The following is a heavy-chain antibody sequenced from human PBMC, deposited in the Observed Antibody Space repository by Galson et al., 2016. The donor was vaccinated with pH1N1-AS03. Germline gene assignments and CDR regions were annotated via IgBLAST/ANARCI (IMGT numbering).Heavy chain of an antibody. J-gene: IGHJ4*02. CDR2: ITPIFGTA. CDR1: GDNFRKYP. V-gene: IGHV1-69*06. CDR3: ARDNYYDTGAFYGHFDF. Sequence: KVSCKASGDNFRKYPISWVRQAPGQGLEWMGRITPIFGTANVAQKFKGRVTITADNLELSSLRSDDTAVYYCARDNYYDTGAFYGHFDFWGQGTLLVVSS. D-gene: IGHD3-22*01.